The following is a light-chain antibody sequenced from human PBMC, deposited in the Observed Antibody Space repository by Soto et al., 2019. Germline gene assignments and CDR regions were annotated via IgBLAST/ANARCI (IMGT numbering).Light chain of an antibody. V-gene: IGLV2-11*01. CDR1: NSDVGAYNF. Sequence: QSALTQPRSVSGSPGQSVTISCTGTNSDVGAYNFVSWYQQQPGKAPKLILYDVNQRPSGVPDHLSGSKSDNTASLTISGLQTEDEADYYCCSYAGDYNLVFGGGTK. J-gene: IGLJ3*02. CDR2: DVN. CDR3: CSYAGDYNLV.